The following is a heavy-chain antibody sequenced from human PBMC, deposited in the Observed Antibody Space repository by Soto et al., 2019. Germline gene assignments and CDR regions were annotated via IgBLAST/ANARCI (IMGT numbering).Heavy chain of an antibody. CDR3: ARQKGGGNWFDP. D-gene: IGHD3-16*01. J-gene: IGHJ5*02. CDR1: GFTFSSYW. Sequence: GGSLRLSCAASGFTFSSYWMHWVRQAPGKGLVWVSRINSDGSSTSYADSVKGRFTISRDNAKNTLYLQMNSLRAEDTAVYYCARQKGGGNWFDPWGQGTLVTVSS. CDR2: INSDGSST. V-gene: IGHV3-74*01.